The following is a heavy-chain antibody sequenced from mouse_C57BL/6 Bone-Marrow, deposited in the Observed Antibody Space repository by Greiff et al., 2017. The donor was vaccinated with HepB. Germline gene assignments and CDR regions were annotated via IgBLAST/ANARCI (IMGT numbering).Heavy chain of an antibody. J-gene: IGHJ2*01. CDR3: TTNGPDY. CDR1: GFNIKDDY. CDR2: IDPENGDT. V-gene: IGHV14-4*01. D-gene: IGHD1-1*01. Sequence: EVNVVESGAELVRPGASVKLSCTASGFNIKDDYMHWVKQRPEQGLEWIGWIDPENGDTEYASKFQGKATITADTSSNTAYLQLSSLTSEDTAVYYCTTNGPDYWGQGTTLTVSS.